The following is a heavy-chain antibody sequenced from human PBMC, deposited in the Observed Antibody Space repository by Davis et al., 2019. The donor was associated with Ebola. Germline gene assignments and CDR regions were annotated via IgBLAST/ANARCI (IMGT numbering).Heavy chain of an antibody. J-gene: IGHJ4*02. CDR1: GFTFSNYW. Sequence: PGRSLRLSCPASGFTFSNYWMNWARQAPGKGLEWVANVNYDGSKAYFADSVKGRFTVSRDNTKNSLYLQMNDLKAEDSAVYDCVSGYDSGLWGQGTQVTVSS. V-gene: IGHV3-7*01. D-gene: IGHD5-12*01. CDR2: VNYDGSKA. CDR3: VSGYDSGL.